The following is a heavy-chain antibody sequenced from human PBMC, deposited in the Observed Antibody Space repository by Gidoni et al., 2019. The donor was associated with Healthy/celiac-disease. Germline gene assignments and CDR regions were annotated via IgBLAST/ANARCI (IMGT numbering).Heavy chain of an antibody. Sequence: QVQLVQSGAEVKKPGSSVKVSCKASGGTFSSYAISWVRQAPGQGLGWMGRIIPILGIANYAQKFQGRVTITADKSTSTAYMELSSLRSEDTAVYYCARLSVAGTDIDYWGQGTLVTVSS. CDR3: ARLSVAGTDIDY. J-gene: IGHJ4*02. V-gene: IGHV1-69*04. CDR1: GGTFSSYA. D-gene: IGHD6-19*01. CDR2: IIPILGIA.